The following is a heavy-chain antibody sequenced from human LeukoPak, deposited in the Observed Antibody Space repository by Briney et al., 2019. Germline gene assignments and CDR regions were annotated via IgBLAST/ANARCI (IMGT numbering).Heavy chain of an antibody. Sequence: ASVKVSCKASGYTFTSYYMHWVRQAPGQGLEWMGWINPNSGGTNYAQKFQDRVTMTRDTSISTAYMELSRLTADDTATYYCERGKSNLAALNWLDPWGQGTLVTVSS. J-gene: IGHJ5*02. CDR2: INPNSGGT. D-gene: IGHD6-6*01. CDR3: ERGKSNLAALNWLDP. CDR1: GYTFTSYY. V-gene: IGHV1-2*02.